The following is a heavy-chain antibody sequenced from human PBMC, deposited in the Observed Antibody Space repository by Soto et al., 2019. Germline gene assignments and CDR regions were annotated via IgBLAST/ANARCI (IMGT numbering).Heavy chain of an antibody. CDR2: IYYSGST. J-gene: IGHJ2*01. CDR3: PSLVPAYWYFDL. Sequence: QVQLQESGPGLVKPSQTLSLTCTVSGGSISSGGYYWSWIHQHPGKGLEWIGYIYYSGSTYYNPSLHSRLTLPVDPSKNQFSLKLSSVTPADTAVYYCPSLVPAYWYFDLWGRGTLVTVSS. D-gene: IGHD2-2*01. V-gene: IGHV4-31*03. CDR1: GGSISSGGYY.